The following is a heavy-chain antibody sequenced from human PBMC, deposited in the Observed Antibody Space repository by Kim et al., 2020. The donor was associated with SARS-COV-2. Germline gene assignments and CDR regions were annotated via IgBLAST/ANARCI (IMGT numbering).Heavy chain of an antibody. D-gene: IGHD2-2*01. J-gene: IGHJ6*02. CDR3: ARGLEVAIVVVPAVGNYYYGMDV. V-gene: IGHV4-34*01. Sequence: SETLSLTCAVYGGSFSGYYWSWIRQPPGKGLEWIGEINHSGSTNYNPSLKSRVTISVDTSKNQFSLKLSSVTAADTAVYYCARGLEVAIVVVPAVGNYYYGMDVWGQGTTVTVSS. CDR1: GGSFSGYY. CDR2: INHSGST.